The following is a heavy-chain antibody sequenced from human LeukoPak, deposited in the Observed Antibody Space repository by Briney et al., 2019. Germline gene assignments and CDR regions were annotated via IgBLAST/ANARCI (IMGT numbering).Heavy chain of an antibody. J-gene: IGHJ4*02. CDR1: GLTVSRNY. V-gene: IGHV3-53*01. CDR3: AKERGWGIVVAARSAY. CDR2: IYTCDST. Sequence: GGSLRLSCAASGLTVSRNYMTWVRQAPGKGLEWVSQIYTCDSTYYADSVKGRFTISRDNSKNTLYLQMNSLRVEDTAVYYCAKERGWGIVVAARSAYWGQGTQVSVSS. D-gene: IGHD6-19*01.